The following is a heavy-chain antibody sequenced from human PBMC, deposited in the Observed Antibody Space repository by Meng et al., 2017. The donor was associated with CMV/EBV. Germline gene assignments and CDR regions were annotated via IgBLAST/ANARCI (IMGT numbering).Heavy chain of an antibody. V-gene: IGHV3-23*03. J-gene: IGHJ6*02. Sequence: GESLKISCAASGFTFSSYAMSWVRQAPGKGLEWVSVIYSGGSSTYYADSVKGRFTISRDNSKNTLYLQMNSLRVEDTAVYYCAKAFRDTKYSSSSGRTRGGGMDVWGQGTTVTVSS. CDR2: IYSGGSST. CDR1: GFTFSSYA. D-gene: IGHD6-6*01. CDR3: AKAFRDTKYSSSSGRTRGGGMDV.